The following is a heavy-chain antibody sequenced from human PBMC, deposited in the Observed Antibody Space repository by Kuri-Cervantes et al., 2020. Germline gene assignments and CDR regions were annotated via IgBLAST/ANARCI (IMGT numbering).Heavy chain of an antibody. CDR1: GYTFTGYY. Sequence: ASVKVSCKASGYTFTGYYMHWVRQAPGQGLEWMGWINPNSGGTNYAQKSQGRVTMTRDTSISTAYMELSRLRSDDTAVYYCARDRRRPYCSGGSCYSGGWFDPWGQGTLVTVSS. D-gene: IGHD2-15*01. CDR3: ARDRRRPYCSGGSCYSGGWFDP. V-gene: IGHV1-2*02. CDR2: INPNSGGT. J-gene: IGHJ5*02.